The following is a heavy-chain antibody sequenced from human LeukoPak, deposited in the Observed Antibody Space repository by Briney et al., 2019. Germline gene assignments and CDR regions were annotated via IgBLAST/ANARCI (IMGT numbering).Heavy chain of an antibody. CDR3: ARGGTGVELLLEGVGTSFDY. CDR1: GGSISSYY. V-gene: IGHV4-4*07. J-gene: IGHJ4*02. D-gene: IGHD1-26*01. CDR2: IYTSGST. Sequence: PSETLSLTCTVSGGSISSYYWSWIRQPAGKGLEWIGRIYTSGSTNYNPSLKSRVTISVDTSKNQFSLKLSSVTAADTAVYYCARGGTGVELLLEGVGTSFDYWGQGTLVTVSS.